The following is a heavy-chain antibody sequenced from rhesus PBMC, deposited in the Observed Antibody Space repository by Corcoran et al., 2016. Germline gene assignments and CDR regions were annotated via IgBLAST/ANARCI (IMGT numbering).Heavy chain of an antibody. D-gene: IGHD4-23*01. CDR3: ARIRPLIQFLFDY. V-gene: IGHV4-169*01. J-gene: IGHJ4*01. CDR2: IYGSGSTP. Sequence: QLQLQESGPGLVKPSETLSVTCAVSGGSISSSYWSWIRQAPGKGLEWIGYIYGSGSTPNYTPTLKSRVTLSVDTSKNQLSLKLSSVTAADTAVYYCARIRPLIQFLFDYWGQGVLVTVSS. CDR1: GGSISSSY.